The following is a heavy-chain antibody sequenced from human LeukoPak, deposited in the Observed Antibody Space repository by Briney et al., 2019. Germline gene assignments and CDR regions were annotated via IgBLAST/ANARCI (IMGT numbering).Heavy chain of an antibody. D-gene: IGHD3-3*01. J-gene: IGHJ5*02. V-gene: IGHV4-39*01. CDR1: GGSISSSIYY. CDR2: INHSGST. Sequence: PSETLSLTCIVSGGSISSSIYYWSWIRQPPGKGLEWIGEINHSGSTNYNPSLKSRVTISVDTSKNQFSLKLSSVTAADTAVYYCARQEYIRFLEWLPRRDWFDPWGQGTLVTVSS. CDR3: ARQEYIRFLEWLPRRDWFDP.